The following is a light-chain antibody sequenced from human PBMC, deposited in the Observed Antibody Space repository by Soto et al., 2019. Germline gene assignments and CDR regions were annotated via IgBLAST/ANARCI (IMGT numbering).Light chain of an antibody. J-gene: IGKJ1*01. V-gene: IGKV3-15*01. CDR1: QSLSDT. Sequence: EIQMTQYTTTLSVSPGGRATLSCRASQSLSDTIGWDQHQPSQAPTLNMHGSYKSGTGFAARFSGSGTGTGFTLTITIMHPHAFASANCHHYNNYTSAWTFGQGTKVDI. CDR3: HHYNNYTSAWT. CDR2: GSY.